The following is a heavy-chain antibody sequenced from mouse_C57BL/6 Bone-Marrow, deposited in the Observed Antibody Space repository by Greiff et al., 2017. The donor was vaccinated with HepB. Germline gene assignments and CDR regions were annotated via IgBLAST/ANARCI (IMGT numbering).Heavy chain of an antibody. V-gene: IGHV1-7*01. D-gene: IGHD1-1*01. J-gene: IGHJ2*01. CDR3: ARSFTTVEY. Sequence: VQLQQSGAELAKPGASVKLSCKASGYTFTSYWMHWVKQRPGQGLEWIGYINPSSGYTKYNQKFKYKATLPADKSSSTAYMQLSSLTYEDSAVYYCARSFTTVEYWGQGTTLAVSS. CDR1: GYTFTSYW. CDR2: INPSSGYT.